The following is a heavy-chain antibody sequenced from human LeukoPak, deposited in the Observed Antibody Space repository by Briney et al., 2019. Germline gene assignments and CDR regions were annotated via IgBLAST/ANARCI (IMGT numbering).Heavy chain of an antibody. J-gene: IGHJ4*02. D-gene: IGHD1-26*01. CDR1: GGSISSHY. CDR3: ARVRGSYNIDY. V-gene: IGHV4-59*11. CDR2: IYHSGST. Sequence: SETLSLTCTVSGGSISSHYWSWIRQPPGKGLEWIGYIYHSGSTNYNPSLKSRVTISVDTSKNQFSLKLSSVTAADTAVYYCARVRGSYNIDYWGQGTLVTVSS.